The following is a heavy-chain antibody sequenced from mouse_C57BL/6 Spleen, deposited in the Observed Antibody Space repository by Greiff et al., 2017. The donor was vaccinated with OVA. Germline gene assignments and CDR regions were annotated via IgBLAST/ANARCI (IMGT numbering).Heavy chain of an antibody. V-gene: IGHV1-81*01. CDR3: ARVCDYGSRGYFDY. CDR2: IYPRSGNP. CDR1: GYTFTSYG. J-gene: IGHJ2*01. D-gene: IGHD1-1*01. Sequence: QVQLKQSGAELARPGASVKLSCKASGYTFTSYGISWVKQRTGQGLEWIGEIYPRSGNPYYNEKFKGKATMTADKSSSTAYMQLRILTSEDSAVYFCARVCDYGSRGYFDYWGQGTTLTVSS.